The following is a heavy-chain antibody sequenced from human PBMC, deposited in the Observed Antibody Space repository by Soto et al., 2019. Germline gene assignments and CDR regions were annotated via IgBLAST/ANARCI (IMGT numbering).Heavy chain of an antibody. CDR2: IYPGDSDT. J-gene: IGHJ4*03. CDR3: ARQYYYDSSGYPYYFDN. V-gene: IGHV5-51*01. Sequence: GESLKISCKGSGYSFTSYWIGWVRQMPGKVLEWMGIIYPGDSDTRYSPSFQGQVTISADKSISTAYLQWSSLKASDTAMYYCARQYYYDSSGYPYYFDNWGQGXMVTVSS. CDR1: GYSFTSYW. D-gene: IGHD3-22*01.